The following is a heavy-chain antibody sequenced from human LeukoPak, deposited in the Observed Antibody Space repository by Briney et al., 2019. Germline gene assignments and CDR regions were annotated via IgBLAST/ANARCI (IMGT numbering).Heavy chain of an antibody. J-gene: IGHJ4*02. Sequence: ASVKVSCKASGYTFTGYYMHWVRQAPGQGLEWMGWINPNSGGTNYAQKFQGRVTMTRDTSISTAYMELSRLRSDDTAVYYCARGPALLWFGELLRTSSPLDYWGQGTLVTVSS. CDR2: INPNSGGT. CDR1: GYTFTGYY. CDR3: ARGPALLWFGELLRTSSPLDY. V-gene: IGHV1-2*02. D-gene: IGHD3-10*01.